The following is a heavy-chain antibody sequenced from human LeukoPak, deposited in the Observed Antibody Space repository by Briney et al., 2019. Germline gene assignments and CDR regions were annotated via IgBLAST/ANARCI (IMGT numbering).Heavy chain of an antibody. V-gene: IGHV3-23*01. CDR3: SKVSGRDDSSGYLYFYY. D-gene: IGHD3-22*01. J-gene: IGHJ4*02. Sequence: GGSLRLSCAASGFTFSSYAMSWVRQAPGKGLEWVSAISGSGGSTYYADSVKGRFTISRDNSKNTLYLQMNSLRAEDTAVYYWSKVSGRDDSSGYLYFYYWGQGTLVTASS. CDR1: GFTFSSYA. CDR2: ISGSGGST.